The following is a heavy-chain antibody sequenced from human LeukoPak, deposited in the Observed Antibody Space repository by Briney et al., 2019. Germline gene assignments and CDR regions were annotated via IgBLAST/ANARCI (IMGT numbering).Heavy chain of an antibody. D-gene: IGHD2-21*02. J-gene: IGHJ4*02. CDR3: ARGGDWLFDY. V-gene: IGHV4-34*01. CDR1: GGSLSGYY. CDR2: INHSGST. Sequence: SETLSLTCAVYGGSLSGYYWSWIRQPPGKGLEWIGEINHSGSTNYNPSLKSRVTISVDTSKNQFSLKLSSVTAADTAVYYCARGGDWLFDYWGQGILVTVSS.